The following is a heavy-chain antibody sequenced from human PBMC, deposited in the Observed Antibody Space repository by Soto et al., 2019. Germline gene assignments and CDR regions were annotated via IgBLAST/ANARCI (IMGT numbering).Heavy chain of an antibody. Sequence: ASVKVSCKASGGTFSSYTISWVRQAPGQGLEWMGRIIPILGIANYAQKFQGRVTITADKSTSTAYMELSSLRSEDTAVYYCARESEIHGPPPFTAEGSEYFQHWGQGTLVTVSS. CDR2: IIPILGIA. J-gene: IGHJ1*01. V-gene: IGHV1-69*04. CDR3: ARESEIHGPPPFTAEGSEYFQH. CDR1: GGTFSSYT.